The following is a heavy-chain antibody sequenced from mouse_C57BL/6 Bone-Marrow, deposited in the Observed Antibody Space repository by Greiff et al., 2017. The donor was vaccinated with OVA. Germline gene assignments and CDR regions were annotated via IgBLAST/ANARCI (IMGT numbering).Heavy chain of an antibody. Sequence: VQLQQPGAELVKPEASVKLSCKASGYTFTSYWMQWVKQRPGQGLEWIGEIDPSDSCTNYNQKFKGKATLTVDTSSSTAYMQLSSLTSEDSAVYYCARESYGSRLLFDYWGQGTTLTVSS. D-gene: IGHD1-1*01. CDR2: IDPSDSCT. V-gene: IGHV1-50*01. CDR3: ARESYGSRLLFDY. J-gene: IGHJ2*01. CDR1: GYTFTSYW.